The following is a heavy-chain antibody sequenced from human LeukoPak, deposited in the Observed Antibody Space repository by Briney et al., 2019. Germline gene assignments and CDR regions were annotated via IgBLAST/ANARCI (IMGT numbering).Heavy chain of an antibody. CDR1: GYTFTGXX. Sequence: ASVKVSCKASGYTFTGXXXXXXXXPPXQGLEXXXXXXXXXGGTNYAHRFQGRVTXXRDXSTSTAYMELRRLRSDDSAVYYCARDRLGLSSPGYYYYGMDVWGQGTTVTVSS. J-gene: IGHJ6*02. D-gene: IGHD2-15*01. V-gene: IGHV1-2*07. CDR3: ARDRLGLSSPGYYYYGMDV. CDR2: XXXXXGGT.